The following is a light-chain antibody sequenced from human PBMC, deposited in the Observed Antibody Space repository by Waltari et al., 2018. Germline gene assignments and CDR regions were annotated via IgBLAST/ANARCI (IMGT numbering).Light chain of an antibody. J-gene: IGKJ1*01. Sequence: EIVLTQSPGTLSLSPGERATLSCRSSQSVSRSLAWYQQKPGQAPRPLIYGASNRAAGIPDRFSGSGSGTDFSLTISRLEPEDFAVYYCQHYVRLPATFGQGTKVEIK. CDR1: QSVSRS. CDR2: GAS. CDR3: QHYVRLPAT. V-gene: IGKV3-20*01.